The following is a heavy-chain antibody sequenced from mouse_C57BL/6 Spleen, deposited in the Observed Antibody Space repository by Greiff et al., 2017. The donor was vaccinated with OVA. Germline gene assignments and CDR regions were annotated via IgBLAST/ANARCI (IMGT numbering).Heavy chain of an antibody. V-gene: IGHV1-39*01. CDR2: INPNYGTT. J-gene: IGHJ1*03. D-gene: IGHD1-1*01. CDR1: GYSFTDYN. CDR3: AREGDYGSSHWYFDV. Sequence: VQLQQSGPELVKPGASVKISCKASGYSFTDYNMNWVKQSNGKSLEWIGVINPNYGTTSYNQKFKGKATLTVDQSSSTAYVQLNSLTSEDSAVYYGAREGDYGSSHWYFDVWGTGTTVTVSA.